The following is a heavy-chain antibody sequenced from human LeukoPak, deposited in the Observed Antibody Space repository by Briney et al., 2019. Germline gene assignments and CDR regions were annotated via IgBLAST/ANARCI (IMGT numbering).Heavy chain of an antibody. CDR3: AKTRIAVAGIPVDWFDP. D-gene: IGHD6-19*01. V-gene: IGHV3-23*01. CDR1: GFIFSKYR. J-gene: IGHJ5*02. CDR2: ISGSGGST. Sequence: GGSLRLSCAASGFIFSKYRMSWVRQAPGKGLEWVSAISGSGGSTYYADSVKGRFTISRDNSKNTLYLQMNSLRAEDTAVYYCAKTRIAVAGIPVDWFDPWGQGTLVTVSS.